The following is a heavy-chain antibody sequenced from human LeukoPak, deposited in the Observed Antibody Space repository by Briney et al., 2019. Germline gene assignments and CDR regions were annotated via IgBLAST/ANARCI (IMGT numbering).Heavy chain of an antibody. V-gene: IGHV1-2*02. CDR2: INPDNGYT. CDR1: GYTFTDCY. CDR3: ARAFRMVRGRLDV. J-gene: IGHJ4*02. Sequence: GASVKVSCKAAGYTFTDCYIHWVRRAPGQGLEWMGWINPDNGYTNYAQKFQGRVTMTRDTSISTVYLELSSLTSDGTAIYYCARAFRMVRGRLDVWGQGTLVTVSS. D-gene: IGHD3-10*01.